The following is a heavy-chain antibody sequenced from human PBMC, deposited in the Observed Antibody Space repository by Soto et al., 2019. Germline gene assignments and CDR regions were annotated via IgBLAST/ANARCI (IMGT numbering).Heavy chain of an antibody. V-gene: IGHV4-31*03. Sequence: QVQLQESGPGLVKASQTLSLTCTVSGGTITTGGHFWSWIRQYPGKGLEWIGYIYYSGTTHYNPSLKSRVTISIGTSKIQFSLNLSSVTAADTAVYYCARVVSGSYLDYWGQGTLVTVSS. CDR2: IYYSGTT. CDR1: GGTITTGGHF. D-gene: IGHD1-26*01. CDR3: ARVVSGSYLDY. J-gene: IGHJ4*02.